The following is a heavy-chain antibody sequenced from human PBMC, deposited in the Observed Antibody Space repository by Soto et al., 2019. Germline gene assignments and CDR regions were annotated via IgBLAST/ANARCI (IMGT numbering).Heavy chain of an antibody. V-gene: IGHV3-7*05. D-gene: IGHD3-3*01. Sequence: GGSLRLSCAASGFTFSSYWMSWVRQAPGKGLEWVANIKQDGSEKYYVDSVKGRFTISRDNAKNSLYLQMNSLRAEDTAVYYCARVLPILADDFWSGYWAAMDVWGQGTTVTVSS. CDR2: IKQDGSEK. CDR3: ARVLPILADDFWSGYWAAMDV. CDR1: GFTFSSYW. J-gene: IGHJ6*02.